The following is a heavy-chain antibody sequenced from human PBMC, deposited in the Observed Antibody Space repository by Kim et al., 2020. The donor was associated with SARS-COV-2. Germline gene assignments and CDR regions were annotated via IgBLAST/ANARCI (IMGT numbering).Heavy chain of an antibody. D-gene: IGHD3-3*01. CDR2: INTNTGNP. V-gene: IGHV7-4-1*02. J-gene: IGHJ6*02. CDR3: ARDFWSGWTLGRIVEYYYYGMDV. CDR1: GYTFTSYA. Sequence: ASVKVSCKASGYTFTSYAMNWVRQAPGQGLEWMGWINTNTGNPTYAQGFTGRFVFSLDTSVSTAYLQISSLKAEDTAVYYCARDFWSGWTLGRIVEYYYYGMDVWGQGTTVTVSS.